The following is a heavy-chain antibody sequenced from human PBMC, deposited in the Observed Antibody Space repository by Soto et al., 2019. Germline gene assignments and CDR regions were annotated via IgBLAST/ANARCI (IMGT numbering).Heavy chain of an antibody. Sequence: EVQLLESGGGLVQPGGSLRLSCAASGFTFSSYVMSWVRQAPGKGLEWVSAISGSGGSTYYADSVKGRFTISRDNSKNTLYLQMNSLRAEDTAVYYCAKARSPCSGGSCYEDYYGMDVWGQGTTVTVSS. J-gene: IGHJ6*02. CDR2: ISGSGGST. CDR1: GFTFSSYV. D-gene: IGHD2-15*01. CDR3: AKARSPCSGGSCYEDYYGMDV. V-gene: IGHV3-23*01.